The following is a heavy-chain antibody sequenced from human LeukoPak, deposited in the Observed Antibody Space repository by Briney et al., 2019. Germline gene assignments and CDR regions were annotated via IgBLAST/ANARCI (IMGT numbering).Heavy chain of an antibody. CDR2: FYYSGST. CDR3: ARLWSYDSSGYYFDY. V-gene: IGHV4-59*08. CDR1: GGSISSYY. D-gene: IGHD3-22*01. J-gene: IGHJ4*02. Sequence: SETLSLTCTVSGGSISSYYWSWIRQPPGKGLEWIGYFYYSGSTNYNPSLKSRVTISVDTSKNQFSLKLSSVTAADTAVYYCARLWSYDSSGYYFDYWGQGTLVTVSS.